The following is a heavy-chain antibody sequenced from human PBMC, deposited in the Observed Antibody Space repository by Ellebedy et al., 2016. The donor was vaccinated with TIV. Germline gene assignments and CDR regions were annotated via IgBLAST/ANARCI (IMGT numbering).Heavy chain of an antibody. CDR1: GFTFSSYG. V-gene: IGHV3-30*03. J-gene: IGHJ4*02. CDR2: ISGDGSKK. CDR3: VRLGGKKPWNGDY. D-gene: IGHD1-1*01. Sequence: GGSLRLSCAASGFTFSSYGMHWVRQAPGKGLEWVAVISGDGSKKYYADSVKGRFTISRDNSKNTLYLQMNSLRAEDTAVYYCVRLGGKKPWNGDYWGQGTLVTVSS.